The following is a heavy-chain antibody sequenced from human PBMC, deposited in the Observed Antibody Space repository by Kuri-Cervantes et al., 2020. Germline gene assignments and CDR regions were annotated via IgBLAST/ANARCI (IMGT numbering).Heavy chain of an antibody. J-gene: IGHJ5*02. CDR1: GGTFSSYT. V-gene: IGHV1-69*02. CDR2: IIPILGIA. D-gene: IGHD1-1*01. Sequence: SVKVSCKASGGTFSSYTISWVRQAPGQGLEWMGRIIPILGIANYAQKFQGRVTITADKSTSTAYMELSRLRSDDTAVYYCAKSTGRVDRFDPWGQGTLVTVSS. CDR3: AKSTGRVDRFDP.